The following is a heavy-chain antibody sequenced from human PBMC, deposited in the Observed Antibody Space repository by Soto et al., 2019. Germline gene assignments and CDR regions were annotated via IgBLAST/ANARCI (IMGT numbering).Heavy chain of an antibody. CDR1: GGAFSSYA. Sequence: SVKVSCKASGGAFSSYAISWVRQAPGQGLEWMGGIIPIFGTANYAQKFQGRVTITADESTSTAYMEMSSLRSEDTAVYYCASGSLAYYYDSSGYYQFDYWG. D-gene: IGHD3-22*01. CDR2: IIPIFGTA. CDR3: ASGSLAYYYDSSGYYQFDY. V-gene: IGHV1-69*13. J-gene: IGHJ4*01.